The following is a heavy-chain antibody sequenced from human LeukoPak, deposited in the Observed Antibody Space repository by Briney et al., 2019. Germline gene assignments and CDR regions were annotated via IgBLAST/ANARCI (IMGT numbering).Heavy chain of an antibody. V-gene: IGHV3-7*01. J-gene: IGHJ4*02. CDR3: ATSSGAPGNM. D-gene: IGHD2-8*02. CDR2: INQDGSVI. CDR1: GVYW. Sequence: PGGSLRLSCAVSGVYWMSWVRQAPGKGLEWVANINQDGSVIYYVDSVKGRLTISRDNAKNSLYLQMNSLRAEDTGVYYCATSSGAPGNMWGQGTLVTVSS.